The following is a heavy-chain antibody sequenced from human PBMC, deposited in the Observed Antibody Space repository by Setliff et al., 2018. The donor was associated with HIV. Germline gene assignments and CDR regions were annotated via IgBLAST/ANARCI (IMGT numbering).Heavy chain of an antibody. V-gene: IGHV1-18*01. CDR3: ARSDWELVLSSFDY. CDR1: GYTFASDG. Sequence: ASVKVSCKASGYTFASDGSTWGRQAPGQGLEWMGWISAYDGNTNYAQKVRERVTLTTDTATNTAFMELKNLTSADTAVYFCARSDWELVLSSFDYWGQGTQVTVSS. CDR2: ISAYDGNT. D-gene: IGHD1-26*01. J-gene: IGHJ4*02.